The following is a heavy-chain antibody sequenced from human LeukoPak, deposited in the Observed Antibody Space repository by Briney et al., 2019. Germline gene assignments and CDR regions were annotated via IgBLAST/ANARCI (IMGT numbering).Heavy chain of an antibody. V-gene: IGHV3-33*01. CDR3: ARDGLASIGLDM. D-gene: IGHD6-13*01. J-gene: IGHJ3*02. CDR1: GFTLTGYG. Sequence: PGGPLRLSCAASGFTLTGYGMHWVRQAPGKGLEMVAVIWYDGNNKYYVDSVKGGFTISRDTSKNTLHLQMNSLRGEDTAIYYCARDGLASIGLDMWGQGTVVTVSS. CDR2: IWYDGNNK.